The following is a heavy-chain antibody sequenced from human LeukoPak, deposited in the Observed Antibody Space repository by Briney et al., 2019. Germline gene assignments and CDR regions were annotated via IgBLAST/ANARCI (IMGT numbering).Heavy chain of an antibody. V-gene: IGHV3-74*01. CDR2: INSDGSGI. Sequence: PGGSLRLSCAVSGFTLSSYWMHWVRQLPGKGLVWVLRINSDGSGISYAGSVKGRFTISRDNAKNTLYLQMNSLRAEDTAVYYCARGNAHAFDIWGQGTMVTVSS. J-gene: IGHJ3*02. CDR1: GFTLSSYW. CDR3: ARGNAHAFDI.